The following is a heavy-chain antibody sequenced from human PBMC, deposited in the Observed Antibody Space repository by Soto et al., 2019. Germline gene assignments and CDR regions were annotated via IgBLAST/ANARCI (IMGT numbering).Heavy chain of an antibody. J-gene: IGHJ6*02. CDR1: GYTFTSYG. Sequence: QVQLVQSGAEVKKPGASVKVSCKASGYTFTSYGISWVRQAPGQGLEWMGWISAYNGNTNYAQKLQGRVTMTTDTSTSTAYMEQRRLRSDETAVYYFAREINFRDYYFWSCPIYYYYGRDVWDQGTTVTGSS. CDR2: ISAYNGNT. CDR3: AREINFRDYYFWSCPIYYYYGRDV. D-gene: IGHD3-3*01. V-gene: IGHV1-18*04.